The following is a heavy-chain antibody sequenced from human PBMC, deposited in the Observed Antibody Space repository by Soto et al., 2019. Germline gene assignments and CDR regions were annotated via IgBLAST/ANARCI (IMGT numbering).Heavy chain of an antibody. D-gene: IGHD3-22*01. J-gene: IGHJ3*02. CDR3: ARVYDSTGYQAAGGAFDI. CDR1: GGPIRSTTYY. CDR2: IYYTGST. Sequence: PSETLSLTCTVSGGPIRSTTYYWSWIRQHPGKGLEWFGYIYYTGSTYYNPSLKSRVTMSVDTPKKQFSLNLSSVTAADTAVYYCARVYDSTGYQAAGGAFDIWGQGTKVTVSS. V-gene: IGHV4-31*03.